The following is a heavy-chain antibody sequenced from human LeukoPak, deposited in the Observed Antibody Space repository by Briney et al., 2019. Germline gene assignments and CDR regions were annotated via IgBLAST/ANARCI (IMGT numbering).Heavy chain of an antibody. J-gene: IGHJ4*02. V-gene: IGHV3-23*01. CDR3: AKRQYQLPYFDY. CDR1: GLTFSGYA. Sequence: GVSLRLSCAASGLTFSGYAMSWVRQAPGKGLEWVSAISGSGGSTYYADSVKGRFTISRDNSKNTLYLQMNSLRAEDTAVYYCAKRQYQLPYFDYWGQGTLVTVSS. D-gene: IGHD2-2*01. CDR2: ISGSGGST.